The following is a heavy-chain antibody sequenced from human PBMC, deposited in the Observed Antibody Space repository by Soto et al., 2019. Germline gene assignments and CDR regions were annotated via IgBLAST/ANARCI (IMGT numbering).Heavy chain of an antibody. CDR3: ARGPMVRGPPGDY. CDR1: GYTFTSYA. V-gene: IGHV1-3*01. CDR2: INAGNGNT. J-gene: IGHJ4*02. D-gene: IGHD3-10*01. Sequence: QVQLVQSGAEVKKPGASVKVSCKASGYTFTSYAMHWVRQAPGQRLEWMGWINAGNGNTKYSQKFQGRVTITRDTSASTAYMELSSLRSEDTAVYYCARGPMVRGPPGDYWGQGTLVTVSS.